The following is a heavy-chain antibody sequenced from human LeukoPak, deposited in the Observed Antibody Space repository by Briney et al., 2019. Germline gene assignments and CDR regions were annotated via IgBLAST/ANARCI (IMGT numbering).Heavy chain of an antibody. J-gene: IGHJ4*02. V-gene: IGHV3-23*01. D-gene: IGHD5-12*01. CDR3: AKGPQLYSGYHPHY. Sequence: LPGGSLRLSCAASGFTFSSAAMTWVRQAPGKGLEWVSTFTGSDDSTYYADSVKGRFTISRDFSRNTVGLQMNSHRLEDTAVYYCAKGPQLYSGYHPHYWAQGTLVTLSS. CDR1: GFTFSSAA. CDR2: FTGSDDST.